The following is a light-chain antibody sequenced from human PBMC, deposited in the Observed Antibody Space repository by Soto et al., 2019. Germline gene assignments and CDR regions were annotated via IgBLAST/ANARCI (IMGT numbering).Light chain of an antibody. V-gene: IGLV2-14*01. CDR1: ISDVGGYEY. Sequence: QSVLTQPASVSGSPGQSLSISCTGDISDVGGYEYVSWYQQHPDKAPKLLIYEVSNRPSGVSVRFSGSKSGNTASLTISGLQAEDEAAYYCSSYTSSNTLGVFGTGTKVTV. CDR2: EVS. J-gene: IGLJ1*01. CDR3: SSYTSSNTLGV.